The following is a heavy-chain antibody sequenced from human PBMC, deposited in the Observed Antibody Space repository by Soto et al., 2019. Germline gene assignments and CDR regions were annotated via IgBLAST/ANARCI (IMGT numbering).Heavy chain of an antibody. CDR1: GYTFTGYG. CDR2: ISAYNGNT. V-gene: IGHV1-18*04. J-gene: IGHJ5*02. CDR3: ARVVASSGNNWFDP. Sequence: GASVKVSCKASGYTFTGYGISWVRQAPGQGLEWMGGISAYNGNTNYAQKLQGRVTMTTDTSTSTVYMELRSLRSDDTAVYYCARVVASSGNNWFDPWGQGTLVTVS. D-gene: IGHD6-19*01.